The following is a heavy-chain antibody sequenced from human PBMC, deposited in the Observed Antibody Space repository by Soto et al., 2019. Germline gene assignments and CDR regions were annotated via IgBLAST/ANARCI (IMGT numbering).Heavy chain of an antibody. CDR3: AGARGSYYYYYYGMDV. V-gene: IGHV3-33*01. CDR1: GFTFSSYG. CDR2: IWYDGSNK. J-gene: IGHJ6*02. Sequence: GGSLRLSCAASGFTFSSYGMHWVRQAPGKGLEWVAVIWYDGSNKYYADSVKGRFTISRDNSKNTLYLQMNSLRAGDTAVYYCAGARGSYYYYYYGMDVWGQGTTVTVSS.